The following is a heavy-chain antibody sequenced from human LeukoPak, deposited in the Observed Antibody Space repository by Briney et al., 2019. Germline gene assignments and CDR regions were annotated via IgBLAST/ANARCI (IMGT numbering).Heavy chain of an antibody. CDR3: AKRRGVAGTGNY. Sequence: GGSLRLSCAASGLPFNRYAMSWIRQAPGKGLEWVSAISGSGGSTYYADSVKGRFTISRDNSKNTLYLQMNSLRAEDTAVYYCAKRRGVAGTGNYWGQGTLVTVFS. V-gene: IGHV3-23*01. CDR1: GLPFNRYA. D-gene: IGHD6-19*01. CDR2: ISGSGGST. J-gene: IGHJ4*02.